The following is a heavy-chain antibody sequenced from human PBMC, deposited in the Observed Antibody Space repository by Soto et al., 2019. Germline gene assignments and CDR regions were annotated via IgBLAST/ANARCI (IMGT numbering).Heavy chain of an antibody. Sequence: SETLSLTCAVYGGFLSESYWTWIRQPPGKGLEWIGEINHVGGTNYNPSLKSRVTMSVDTSQNQFSLNLTSVTAADTAVYFCARLRWETENNWFDPWGQGALVTVSS. CDR1: GGFLSESY. CDR3: ARLRWETENNWFDP. J-gene: IGHJ5*02. V-gene: IGHV4-34*01. D-gene: IGHD4-17*01. CDR2: INHVGGT.